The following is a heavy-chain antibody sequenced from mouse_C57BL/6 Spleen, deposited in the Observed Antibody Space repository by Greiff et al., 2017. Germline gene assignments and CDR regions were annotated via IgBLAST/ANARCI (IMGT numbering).Heavy chain of an antibody. J-gene: IGHJ4*01. V-gene: IGHV1-26*01. D-gene: IGHD2-1*01. CDR2: INPNNGGT. CDR1: GYTFTDYY. CDR3: VYYGNHEAMDY. Sequence: EVQLQQSGPELVKPGASVKISCKASGYTFTDYYMNWVKQSHGKSLEWIGDINPNNGGTSYNQKFKGKATLTVDTSSSTAYMELRSLTAEDSAVYYCVYYGNHEAMDYWGQGTSVTVSS.